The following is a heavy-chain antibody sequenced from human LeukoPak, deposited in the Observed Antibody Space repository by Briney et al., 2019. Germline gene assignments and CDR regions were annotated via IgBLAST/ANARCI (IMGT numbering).Heavy chain of an antibody. CDR2: IRQDGGEK. Sequence: PGGSLRLSCAASGFTFSTYWMAWVRQAPGKGLEWVANIRQDGGEKYHVDSVKGRFTISRDNAQNSLYLHINSLGAEDTAVYYCARHREGTTQVGLFNYWGQGTLVTVSS. D-gene: IGHD2-2*01. CDR3: ARHREGTTQVGLFNY. CDR1: GFTFSTYW. J-gene: IGHJ4*02. V-gene: IGHV3-7*01.